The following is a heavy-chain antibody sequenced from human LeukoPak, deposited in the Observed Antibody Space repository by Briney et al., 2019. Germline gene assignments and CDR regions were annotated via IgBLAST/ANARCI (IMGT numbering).Heavy chain of an antibody. J-gene: IGHJ6*03. Sequence: GGSLRLSCAASGFTVSSNYMSWVRQAPGKGLEWVSVTYSGGRTYYADSVKGRFTISRDNSKNTLYLQMNSLRAEDTAVYYCARVYYGSGSLHDYYYYMDVWGKGTTVTISS. V-gene: IGHV3-53*01. CDR3: ARVYYGSGSLHDYYYYMDV. CDR1: GFTVSSNY. D-gene: IGHD3-10*01. CDR2: TYSGGRT.